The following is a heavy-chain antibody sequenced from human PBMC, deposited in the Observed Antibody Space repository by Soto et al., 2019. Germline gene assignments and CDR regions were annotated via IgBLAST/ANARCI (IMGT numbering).Heavy chain of an antibody. J-gene: IGHJ4*02. V-gene: IGHV4-59*01. Sequence: PSETLSLTCTVSGDSIRPYYRTWIRQPPGKGLEWIGYVYYSGSVNYKSSLKSRVTMSVDTSKNQFSLRLNSVTAADTAVYYCARVTYDSFTAYSYYFDYWGQGTLVTVSS. CDR3: ARVTYDSFTAYSYYFDY. D-gene: IGHD3-9*01. CDR2: VYYSGSV. CDR1: GDSIRPYY.